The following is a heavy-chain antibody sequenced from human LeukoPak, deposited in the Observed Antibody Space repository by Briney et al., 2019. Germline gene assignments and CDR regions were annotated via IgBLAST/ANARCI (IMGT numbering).Heavy chain of an antibody. CDR3: ASSDSSNWYPHY. D-gene: IGHD6-13*01. J-gene: IGHJ4*02. CDR1: GDCVSSNSAA. Sequence: SQTLSLTCVISGDCVSSNSAAWNWIRLSPSRGLEWLGRTYYRSKWYNDYYAVSVKSRITINPDTSENQFSLQLNSVTPEDTAVYYCASSDSSNWYPHYWGQGTLVTVSS. CDR2: TYYRSKWYN. V-gene: IGHV6-1*01.